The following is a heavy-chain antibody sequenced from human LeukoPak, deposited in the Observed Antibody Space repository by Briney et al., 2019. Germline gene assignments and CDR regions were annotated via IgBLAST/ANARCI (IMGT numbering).Heavy chain of an antibody. V-gene: IGHV1-18*01. D-gene: IGHD2-2*01. CDR1: GYTFTSYG. J-gene: IGHJ4*02. Sequence: ASVKVSCEASGYTFTSYGISWVRQAPGQGLEWMGWISAYNGNTNYAQKLQGRVTMTTDTSTSTAYMELRSLRSDDTAVYYCARGGDIVVVPAALFDYWGQGTLVTVSS. CDR2: ISAYNGNT. CDR3: ARGGDIVVVPAALFDY.